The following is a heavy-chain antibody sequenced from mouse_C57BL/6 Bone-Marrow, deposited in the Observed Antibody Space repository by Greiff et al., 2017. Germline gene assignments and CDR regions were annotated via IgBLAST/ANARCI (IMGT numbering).Heavy chain of an antibody. Sequence: EVKLVESGGGLVKPGGSLKLSCAASGFTFSSYAMSWVRQTPEKRLEWVATISDGGSYTYYPDNVKGRFTISRDNAQNNLYLQMSHLKSEDTAMYYCARVSFFAYWGQGTLVTVSA. J-gene: IGHJ3*01. V-gene: IGHV5-4*03. CDR2: ISDGGSYT. CDR3: ARVSFFAY. CDR1: GFTFSSYA.